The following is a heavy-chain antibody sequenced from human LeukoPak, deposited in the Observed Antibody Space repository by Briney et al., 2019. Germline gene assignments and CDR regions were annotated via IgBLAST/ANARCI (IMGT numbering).Heavy chain of an antibody. CDR1: GFTFSSYA. CDR3: ASGESIAAAGTPPGTDYYGMDV. V-gene: IGHV3-23*01. D-gene: IGHD6-13*01. CDR2: ISGSGGST. J-gene: IGHJ6*02. Sequence: GGSLRLSCAASGFTFSSYAMSWARQAPGKGLEWVSAISGSGGSTYYADSVKGRFTISRDNSKNTLYLQMNSLRAEDTAVYYCASGESIAAAGTPPGTDYYGMDVWGQGTTVTVSS.